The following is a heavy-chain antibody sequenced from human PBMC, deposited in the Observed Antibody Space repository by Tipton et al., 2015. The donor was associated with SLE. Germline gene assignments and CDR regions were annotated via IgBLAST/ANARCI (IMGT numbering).Heavy chain of an antibody. CDR3: ARRDDCTTYDC. CDR1: GGSISSSSYY. V-gene: IGHV4-39*01. J-gene: IGHJ4*02. D-gene: IGHD2-8*01. CDR2: IYYSGST. Sequence: TLSLTCTVSGGSISSSSYYWGWIRQPPGKGLEWIGSIYYSGSTYYNPSLKSRVTISVDTSKNQFSLKLSSVTAADTAEYYCARRDDCTTYDCWGQGTLVTVSS.